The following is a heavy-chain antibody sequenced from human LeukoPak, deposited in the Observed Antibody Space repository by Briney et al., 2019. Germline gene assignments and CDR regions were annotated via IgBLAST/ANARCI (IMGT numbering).Heavy chain of an antibody. J-gene: IGHJ4*02. V-gene: IGHV3-21*01. CDR1: GFTFSFYS. CDR2: MSVSSGLI. CDR3: AREFGGSASGAGY. D-gene: IGHD3-10*01. Sequence: PGGSLRLSCAASGFTFSFYSMNWVRQAPRKGLEWVSSMSVSSGLIYYADSVKGRFTVSRDNAKNSLYLQMNSLRAEDTAVYYCAREFGGSASGAGYWGQGTLVTVSS.